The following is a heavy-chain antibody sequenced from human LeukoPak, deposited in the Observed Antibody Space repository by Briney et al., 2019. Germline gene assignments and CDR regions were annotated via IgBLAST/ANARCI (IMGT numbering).Heavy chain of an antibody. D-gene: IGHD6-13*01. J-gene: IGHJ4*02. CDR1: GYTFTIYS. V-gene: IGHV1-2*02. CDR2: INPNSGGT. Sequence: GASVTVSRKASGYTFTIYSINWVRQAPEQGLEWMGWINPNSGGTNYEQKFQGRVTINRDTAIRTDYMEVSRLRYDDTAVYYCARDGRRIAAAAASRPLAYYWGQGTLVTVSS. CDR3: ARDGRRIAAAAASRPLAYY.